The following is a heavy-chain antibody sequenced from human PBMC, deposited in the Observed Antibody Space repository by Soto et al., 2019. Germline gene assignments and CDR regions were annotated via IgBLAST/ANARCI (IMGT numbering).Heavy chain of an antibody. CDR1: GFAFNIYA. CDR2: IDPAGNNR. J-gene: IGHJ4*02. CDR3: ARSCGVPTHDFDY. Sequence: PGGSLRLSCAASGFAFNIYAIHWVRQAPGKGLEWVAAIDPAGNNRYYADSVRGRFTISRDNSKNTVYLQMNSLRADDTAMYYFARSCGVPTHDFDYWGQGTLVTVSS. D-gene: IGHD3-3*01. V-gene: IGHV3-30*04.